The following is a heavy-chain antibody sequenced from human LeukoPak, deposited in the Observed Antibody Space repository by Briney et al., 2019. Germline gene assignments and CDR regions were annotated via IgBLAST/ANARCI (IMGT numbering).Heavy chain of an antibody. J-gene: IGHJ4*02. Sequence: SETLSLTCTVSDGSINNYYWSWIRQPAGKGLEWIGNIYHSGITYYNHFNSSLKSRVTISIDTSKNQFSLRLTSVTAADTAVYFCATLVSTRYYFDYWGQGTLVTVSS. V-gene: IGHV4-59*04. CDR1: DGSINNYY. D-gene: IGHD5/OR15-5a*01. CDR3: ATLVSTRYYFDY. CDR2: IYHSGIT.